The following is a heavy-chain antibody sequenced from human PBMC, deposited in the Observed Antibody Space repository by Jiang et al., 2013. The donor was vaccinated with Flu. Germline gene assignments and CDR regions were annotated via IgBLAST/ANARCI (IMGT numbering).Heavy chain of an antibody. CDR1: GYSFTSYW. D-gene: IGHD3-10*01. CDR2: IDPSDSYT. Sequence: QLVESGAEVKKPGESLRISCKGSGYSFTSYWISWVRQMPGKGLEWMGRIDPSDSYTNYSPSFQGHVTISADKSISTAYLQWSSLKASDTAMYYCARQSGSDDGYYYGMDVWGQGTTVTVSS. V-gene: IGHV5-10-1*03. CDR3: ARQSGSDDGYYYGMDV. J-gene: IGHJ6*02.